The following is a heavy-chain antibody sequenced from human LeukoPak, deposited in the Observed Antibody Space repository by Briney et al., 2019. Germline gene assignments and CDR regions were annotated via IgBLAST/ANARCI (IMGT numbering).Heavy chain of an antibody. V-gene: IGHV4-61*02. CDR3: ARDDSSGWYGGLDY. CDR1: GGSISSGSYY. D-gene: IGHD6-19*01. J-gene: IGHJ4*02. Sequence: SETLSLTCTVSGGSISSGSYYWSWIRQPAGKGLERIGRIYTSGSTNYNPSLKSRVTISVDTSKNQFSLKLSSVTAADTAVYYCARDDSSGWYGGLDYWGQGTLVTVSS. CDR2: IYTSGST.